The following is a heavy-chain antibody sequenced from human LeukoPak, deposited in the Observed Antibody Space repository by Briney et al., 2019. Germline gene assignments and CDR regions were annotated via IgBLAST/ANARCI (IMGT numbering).Heavy chain of an antibody. J-gene: IGHJ4*02. CDR1: GGTFRSYA. D-gene: IGHD5-18*01. V-gene: IGHV1-69*13. Sequence: ASVKVSCKASGGTFRSYAISWVRQAPGQGLEWMGLIIPIFGTANYAQKFQGRVTITADEYTSTAYMELSSLRSEDTAVYYCARLRIQLWLTYFDYWGQGTLVTVSS. CDR2: IIPIFGTA. CDR3: ARLRIQLWLTYFDY.